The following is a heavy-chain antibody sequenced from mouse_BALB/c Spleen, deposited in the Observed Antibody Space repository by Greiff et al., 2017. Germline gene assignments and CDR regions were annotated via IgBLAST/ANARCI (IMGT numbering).Heavy chain of an antibody. CDR2: ISDGGSYT. CDR1: GFTFSDYY. J-gene: IGHJ1*01. D-gene: IGHD1-1*01. V-gene: IGHV5-4*02. CDR3: ARADYYGSSYWYFDV. Sequence: EVKLMESGGGLVKPGGSLKLSCAASGFTFSDYYMYWVRQTPEKRLEWVATISDGGSYTYYPDSVKGRFTISRDNAKNNLYLQMSSLKSEDTAMYYCARADYYGSSYWYFDVWGAGTTVTVSS.